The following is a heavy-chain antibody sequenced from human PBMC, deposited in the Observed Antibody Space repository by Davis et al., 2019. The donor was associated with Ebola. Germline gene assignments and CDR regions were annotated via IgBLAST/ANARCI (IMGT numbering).Heavy chain of an antibody. V-gene: IGHV1-46*01. CDR3: ARGVLLWFGDPPHNYGMDV. J-gene: IGHJ6*04. D-gene: IGHD3-10*01. CDR1: GYTFTSYY. Sequence: AASVKVSCKASGYTFTSYYMHWVRQAPGQGLEWMGIINPSGGSTSYAQKFQGRVTMTRDTSTSTVYMELSSLRSEDTAVYYCARGVLLWFGDPPHNYGMDVWGKGTTVTVSS. CDR2: INPSGGST.